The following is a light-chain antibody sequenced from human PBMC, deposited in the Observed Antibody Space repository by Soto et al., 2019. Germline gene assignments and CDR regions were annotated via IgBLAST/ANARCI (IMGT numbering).Light chain of an antibody. CDR3: QQYNNWPPIT. V-gene: IGKV3-15*01. Sequence: EIVMTQSPCSLSVSPGGRSMVSSRASQSVTSNLAWYQQKPGQAPRLLIYGASTRATGIPARFSGSGSGTEFTLTISSLQSEDFAVYFCQQYNNWPPITFGQGTRLEIK. J-gene: IGKJ5*01. CDR2: GAS. CDR1: QSVTSN.